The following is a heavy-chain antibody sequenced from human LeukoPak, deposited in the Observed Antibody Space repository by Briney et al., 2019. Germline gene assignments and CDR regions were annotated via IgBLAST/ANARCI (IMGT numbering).Heavy chain of an antibody. V-gene: IGHV1-69*06. J-gene: IGHJ3*02. D-gene: IGHD2-2*01. CDR3: ARAGCSSTSCYHAAFDI. Sequence: SVKVSCKASGGTFSSYAISWVRQAPGQGLEWMGGIIPIFGTANYAQKFQGRVTITADKSTSTAYMELSSLRSEDTAVYYYARAGCSSTSCYHAAFDIWGQGTMVTVSS. CDR2: IIPIFGTA. CDR1: GGTFSSYA.